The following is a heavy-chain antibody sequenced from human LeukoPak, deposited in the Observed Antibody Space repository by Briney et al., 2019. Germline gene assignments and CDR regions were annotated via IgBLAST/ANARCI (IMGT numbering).Heavy chain of an antibody. J-gene: IGHJ4*02. CDR1: GFTFSSYG. CDR2: IRYDGSNK. CDR3: ATSFGPVIAAAGTGAD. Sequence: GGSLRLSCAASGFTFSSYGMHWVRQAPGKGLEWVAFIRYDGSNKYYADSVKGRFTISRDNSKNTLSLQMNSLRAEDTAVYYCATSFGPVIAAAGTGADWGQGTLVTVSS. V-gene: IGHV3-30*02. D-gene: IGHD6-13*01.